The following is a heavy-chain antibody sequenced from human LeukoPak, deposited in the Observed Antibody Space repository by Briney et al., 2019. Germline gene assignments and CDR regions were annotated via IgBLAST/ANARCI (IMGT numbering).Heavy chain of an antibody. V-gene: IGHV3-30*03. CDR1: GFTFSSYG. J-gene: IGHJ4*02. Sequence: PGGSLRLSCAASGFTFSSYGMHWVRQAPGKGLEWVAVISYDGSNKYYADSVKGRFTISRDNSKNTLYLQMNSLRADDTAVYYCAVAIIVGATSFDYWGQGTLVTVSS. CDR3: AVAIIVGATSFDY. CDR2: ISYDGSNK. D-gene: IGHD1-26*01.